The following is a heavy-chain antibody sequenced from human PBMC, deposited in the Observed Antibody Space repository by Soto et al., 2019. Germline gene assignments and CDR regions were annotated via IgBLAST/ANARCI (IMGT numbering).Heavy chain of an antibody. CDR2: VYYSGST. CDR1: GDSIRGSSYY. Sequence: QLQLQESGPGLVKPSETLSLTCTVSGDSIRGSSYYWAWIRQPPGQELEWIGTVYYSGSTYYHPSLKSRVTLSVDPSKNQFSLRLPSVNATDTGTYFCARHGGTTHFAFWGQGIQVAVSS. V-gene: IGHV4-39*01. J-gene: IGHJ4*02. D-gene: IGHD4-17*01. CDR3: ARHGGTTHFAF.